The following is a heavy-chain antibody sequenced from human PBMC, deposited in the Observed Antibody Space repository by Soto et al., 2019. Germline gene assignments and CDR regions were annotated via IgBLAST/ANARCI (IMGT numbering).Heavy chain of an antibody. CDR2: IWYDGSNK. J-gene: IGHJ6*02. CDR3: AGDPGQQLDNGMDV. Sequence: QVQLVESGGGVVQPGRSLRLSCAASGFTFSSYGMHWVRQAPGKGLEWVAVIWYDGSNKYYADSVKGRFTISRDNSKNTLYLQMNRLRAEDTAVYYCAGDPGQQLDNGMDVWGQGTTVTVSS. V-gene: IGHV3-33*01. CDR1: GFTFSSYG. D-gene: IGHD6-13*01.